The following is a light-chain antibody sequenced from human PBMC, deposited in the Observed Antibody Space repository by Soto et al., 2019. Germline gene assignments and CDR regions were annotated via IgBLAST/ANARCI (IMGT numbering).Light chain of an antibody. CDR3: QQHGQWPIT. Sequence: EIVMTQSPATLSVSPGERATLSCRASHSVNSNYLAWYQQKPGQAPRLLIYGISKRAIDIPDRFSGSGSGTEFTLTISSLQPEDFATYYCQQHGQWPITFGQGTRLEIK. CDR2: GIS. V-gene: IGKV3D-15*01. CDR1: HSVNSN. J-gene: IGKJ5*01.